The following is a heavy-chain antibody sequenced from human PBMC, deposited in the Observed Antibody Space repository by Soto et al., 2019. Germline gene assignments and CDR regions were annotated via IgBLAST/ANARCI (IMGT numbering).Heavy chain of an antibody. Sequence: PSETLSLTCTVSGGSISSGDYYWSWIRQPPGKGLEWIGYIYYSGSTYYNPSLKSRVTISVDTSKNQFSLKLSSVTAADTAVYYCARGRRIQLWFEVYYYYGMDVWGKGTTVTVSS. D-gene: IGHD5-18*01. CDR3: ARGRRIQLWFEVYYYYGMDV. J-gene: IGHJ6*04. CDR1: GGSISSGDYY. CDR2: IYYSGST. V-gene: IGHV4-30-4*01.